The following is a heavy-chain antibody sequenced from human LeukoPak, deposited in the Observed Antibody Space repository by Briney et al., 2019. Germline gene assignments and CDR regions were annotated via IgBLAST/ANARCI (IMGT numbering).Heavy chain of an antibody. CDR2: IYYSGST. CDR3: ARDRGYCTNGVCYTVGYFDY. V-gene: IGHV4-59*01. Sequence: SETLSLTCTVSGGSISSYYWSWIRQPPGKGLEWIGYIYYSGSTNYNPSLKSRVTISVDTSKNQFSLKLSSVTAADTAVYYCARDRGYCTNGVCYTVGYFDYWGQGTLVTVPS. D-gene: IGHD2-8*01. CDR1: GGSISSYY. J-gene: IGHJ4*02.